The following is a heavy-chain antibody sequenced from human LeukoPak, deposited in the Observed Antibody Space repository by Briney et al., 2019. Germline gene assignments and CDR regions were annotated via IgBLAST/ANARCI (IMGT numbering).Heavy chain of an antibody. J-gene: IGHJ4*02. D-gene: IGHD6-19*01. V-gene: IGHV1-18*01. CDR1: GYTFTRYA. Sequence: ASVKVSCKAFGYTFTRYAISWVRQAPGQGLEWMGWISTYNGDTRFPQNLQGRVTMTTDTSTNTAYMGLRSLRSDDTAVYYCARDPSNTSGWYIYFDYWAQGTLVTVSS. CDR3: ARDPSNTSGWYIYFDY. CDR2: ISTYNGDT.